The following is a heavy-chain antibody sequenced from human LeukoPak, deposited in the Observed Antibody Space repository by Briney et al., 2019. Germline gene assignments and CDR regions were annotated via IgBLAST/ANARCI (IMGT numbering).Heavy chain of an antibody. CDR1: GGTFSSCA. V-gene: IGHV1-69*06. J-gene: IGHJ6*04. CDR2: IIPIFGTA. CDR3: ARKRMDTAMVSYYYYGMDV. D-gene: IGHD5-18*01. Sequence: SVKVSCKASGGTFSSCAISWVRQAPGQGLEWMGGIIPIFGTANYAQKFQGRVTITADKSTSTAYMELSSLRSEDTAVYYCARKRMDTAMVSYYYYGMDVWGKGTTVTVSS.